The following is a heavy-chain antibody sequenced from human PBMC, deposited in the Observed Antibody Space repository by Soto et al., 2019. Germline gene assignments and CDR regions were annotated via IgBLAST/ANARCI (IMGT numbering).Heavy chain of an antibody. CDR1: VYPFTSYV. CDR3: ARESVRASLHGGKQCDY. J-gene: IGHJ4*02. D-gene: IGHD4-17*01. CDR2: ISTYNGDT. Sequence: XSVKVSCKASVYPFTSYVINWVRQAPGQGLEWMGWISTYNGDTNYAHNLEGRVTMTTGASTSTAHVELRSLRSDDTGVYYLARESVRASLHGGKQCDYWGQGTLVTVSS. V-gene: IGHV1-18*01.